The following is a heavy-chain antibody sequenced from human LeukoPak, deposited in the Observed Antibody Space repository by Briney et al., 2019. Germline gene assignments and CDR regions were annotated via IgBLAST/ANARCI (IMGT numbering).Heavy chain of an antibody. CDR1: GGTFSSYA. V-gene: IGHV1-69*04. J-gene: IGHJ3*02. CDR2: IIPILGIA. D-gene: IGHD5-18*01. CDR3: ARDNSYEGAFDI. Sequence: SVKVSCKASGGTFSSYAISWVRQAPGQGLEWMGRIIPILGIANYAQKFQGRVTITADKSTSTAYMELSSLRSEDTAVYYCARDNSYEGAFDIWGQGTMVTVSS.